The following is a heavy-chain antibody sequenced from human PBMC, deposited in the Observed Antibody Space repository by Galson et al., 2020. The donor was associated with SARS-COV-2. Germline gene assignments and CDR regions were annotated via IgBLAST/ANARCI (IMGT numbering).Heavy chain of an antibody. CDR2: ISYDGSNK. CDR3: AKRALFDWYFDF. Sequence: GESLKISCAASGFTFSSYAMHWVRQAPGKGLEWVAVISYDGSNKYYADSVKGRFTISRDNSKNTLYLQMNSLRAEDSAVYYCAKRALFDWYFDFWGQGTLVTVSS. CDR1: GFTFSSYA. V-gene: IGHV3-30*04. D-gene: IGHD3-9*01. J-gene: IGHJ4*02.